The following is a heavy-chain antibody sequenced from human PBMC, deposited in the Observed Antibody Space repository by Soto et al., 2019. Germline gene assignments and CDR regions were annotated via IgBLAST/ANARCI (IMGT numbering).Heavy chain of an antibody. CDR2: ISAYNGNT. D-gene: IGHD6-13*01. Sequence: QVQLVQSGAEVKKPGASVKVSCKASGYTFTSYGISWVRQAPGQGLEWMGWISAYNGNTNYAQKLQGRVTMTTDTSTSTAYIELRSLRSDDTAAYYRARTRRIAAASSWFDPWGQGTLVTVSS. V-gene: IGHV1-18*01. J-gene: IGHJ5*02. CDR1: GYTFTSYG. CDR3: ARTRRIAAASSWFDP.